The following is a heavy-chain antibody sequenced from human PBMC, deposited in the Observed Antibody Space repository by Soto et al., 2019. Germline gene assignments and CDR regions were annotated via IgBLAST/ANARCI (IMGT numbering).Heavy chain of an antibody. Sequence: QVQLVQSGAEVKKPGASVKVSCKAAGYTLTTYGVSWVRQAPGQGLEWVGWISAYNDHTNYAQKFQGRVTMTTDTSTSTAYMELRSLRSDDTAVYYCARGTYFYYWVQGTLVTVSS. CDR2: ISAYNDHT. V-gene: IGHV1-18*01. D-gene: IGHD1-1*01. CDR3: ARGTYFYY. J-gene: IGHJ4*02. CDR1: GYTLTTYG.